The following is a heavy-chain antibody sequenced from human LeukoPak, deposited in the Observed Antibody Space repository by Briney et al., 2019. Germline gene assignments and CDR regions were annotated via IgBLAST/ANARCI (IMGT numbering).Heavy chain of an antibody. Sequence: QPGGSLRLSCAASGFTFNRNAISCVRQAPGKGLEWVSTIGGSGDKTFYADSVKGRFTISRDNSKNMLHLQMSSLTGEDTALYYCVRRGDASSGWGDHDYWGQGALVTVSS. CDR1: GFTFNRNA. D-gene: IGHD6-19*01. CDR3: VRRGDASSGWGDHDY. CDR2: IGGSGDKT. V-gene: IGHV3-23*01. J-gene: IGHJ4*02.